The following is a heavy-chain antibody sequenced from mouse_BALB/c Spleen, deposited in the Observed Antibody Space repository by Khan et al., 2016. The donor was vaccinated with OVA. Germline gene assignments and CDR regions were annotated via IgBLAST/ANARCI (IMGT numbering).Heavy chain of an antibody. Sequence: EVPLQESGPGLVKPSQSLSLTCTVTGYSITSNYAWNWIRQFPGNKLEWMGYISYSGSTSYNPSLKSRISITRDTSKNQFFLQLSSVTTEDTATYYCARGNYYGYAMDYWGQGTSVTVSS. CDR3: ARGNYYGYAMDY. J-gene: IGHJ4*01. V-gene: IGHV3-2*02. CDR1: GYSITSNYA. D-gene: IGHD1-1*01. CDR2: ISYSGST.